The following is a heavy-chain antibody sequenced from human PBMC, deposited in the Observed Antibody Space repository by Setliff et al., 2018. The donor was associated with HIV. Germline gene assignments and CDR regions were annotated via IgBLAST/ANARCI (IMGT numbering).Heavy chain of an antibody. D-gene: IGHD3-22*01. CDR1: GFTFSSYG. CDR3: ARDKDYYDYSGYYYIYYYMDV. V-gene: IGHV3-30*02. J-gene: IGHJ6*03. CDR2: IRYDGSNK. Sequence: GGSLRLSCAASGFTFSSYGMHWVRQAPGKGLEWVAFIRYDGSNKYYADSVKGRFTISRDNSKNTLYLQMNSLRAEDTAVYYCARDKDYYDYSGYYYIYYYMDVWGKGTTVTVSS.